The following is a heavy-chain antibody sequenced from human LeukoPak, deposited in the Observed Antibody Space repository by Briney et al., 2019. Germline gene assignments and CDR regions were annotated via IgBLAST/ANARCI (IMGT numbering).Heavy chain of an antibody. D-gene: IGHD5-18*01. J-gene: IGHJ4*02. CDR2: IRSKAYGGTT. CDR1: GFTFSSYW. CDR3: TRGRYSYGYFDY. Sequence: PGGSLRLSCAASGFTFSSYWMSWFRQAPGKGLEWVGFIRSKAYGGTTEYAASVKGRFTISRDDSKSIAYLQMNSLKTEDTAVYYCTRGRYSYGYFDYWGQGTLVTVSS. V-gene: IGHV3-49*03.